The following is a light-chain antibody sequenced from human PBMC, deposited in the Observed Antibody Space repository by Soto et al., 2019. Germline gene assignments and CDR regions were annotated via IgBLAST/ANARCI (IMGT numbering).Light chain of an antibody. CDR2: LGS. V-gene: IGKV2-28*01. J-gene: IGKJ5*01. CDR1: QSLLHSNGYNY. Sequence: DIVMTQSPLSLPVTPGEPASISSGSSQSLLHSNGYNYLDWYLQKTGQSPQLLNYLGSNRASGVPDRFNGRMSGTNATLTISRVDAEYVGVYYCMQALQALPISFGQGTRLEIK. CDR3: MQALQALPIS.